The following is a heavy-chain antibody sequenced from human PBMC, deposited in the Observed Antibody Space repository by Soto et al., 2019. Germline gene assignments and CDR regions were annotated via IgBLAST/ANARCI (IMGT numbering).Heavy chain of an antibody. CDR1: GFPLSTSGVG. D-gene: IGHD6-13*01. CDR3: AHRQGYSSPWDWFDP. Sequence: SGPTLVNPTQTLTLTCTFSGFPLSTSGVGVGWIRQPPGKALEWLALIYWNDDKRYSPSLKSRLTITKDTSKNQVVLTMTNMDPVDTATYYCAHRQGYSSPWDWFDPWGQGTLVTVSS. J-gene: IGHJ5*02. V-gene: IGHV2-5*01. CDR2: IYWNDDK.